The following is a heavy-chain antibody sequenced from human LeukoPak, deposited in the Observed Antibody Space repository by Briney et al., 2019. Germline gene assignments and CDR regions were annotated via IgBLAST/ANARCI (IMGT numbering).Heavy chain of an antibody. CDR3: ARGSSLSGNRSPSNY. Sequence: ASVKVSCKASGYTFTGYYIHWVRQAPGQGLEWMGWISPNSGGTKYGQRFQGRVTMTRDTSITTAYMELNTLRSDDTAIYYCARGSSLSGNRSPSNYWGQGTLVTVSS. D-gene: IGHD5-12*01. J-gene: IGHJ4*02. CDR1: GYTFTGYY. CDR2: ISPNSGGT. V-gene: IGHV1-2*02.